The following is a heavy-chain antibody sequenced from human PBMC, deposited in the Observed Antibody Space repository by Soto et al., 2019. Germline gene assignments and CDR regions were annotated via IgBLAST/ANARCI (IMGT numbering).Heavy chain of an antibody. CDR3: ARGAARPHYYYGMDV. D-gene: IGHD6-6*01. Sequence: PSETLSLTGTVSGGSSSSYYWSWIRQPPGKGLEWIGYIYYSGSTNYNPSLKSRVTISVDTSKNQFSLKLSSVTAADTAVYYCARGAARPHYYYGMDVWGQGTTVTVSS. CDR2: IYYSGST. V-gene: IGHV4-59*01. J-gene: IGHJ6*02. CDR1: GGSSSSYY.